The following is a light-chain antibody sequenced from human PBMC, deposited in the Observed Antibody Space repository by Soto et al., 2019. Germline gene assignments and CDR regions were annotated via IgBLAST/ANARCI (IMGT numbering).Light chain of an antibody. CDR3: KQYDNFLFT. V-gene: IGKV1-33*01. Sequence: DIQMTQSPSSLSASVGDRITITCQASQDISNSLNWYQQKSGKAPKLLIYDASNLQTGVPSRFSGSGSGTDFTFTISSLQPEDIATYYCKQYDNFLFTFGPGTKVDI. J-gene: IGKJ3*01. CDR1: QDISNS. CDR2: DAS.